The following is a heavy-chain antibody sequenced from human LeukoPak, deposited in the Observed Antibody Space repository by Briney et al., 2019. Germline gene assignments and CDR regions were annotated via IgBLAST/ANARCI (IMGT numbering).Heavy chain of an antibody. CDR2: ISSSSITI. V-gene: IGHV3-48*04. CDR1: GFTFNSYS. D-gene: IGHD2-15*01. Sequence: GGSLRLSWAASGFTFNSYSLNWVRQAPGKGLGVVSFISSSSITIYYADSVKGRFTISRDNAEKSLYLQMNSLRAEDTAVYYCARDRGGSYSAIDYWGQGTLVTVSS. CDR3: ARDRGGSYSAIDY. J-gene: IGHJ4*02.